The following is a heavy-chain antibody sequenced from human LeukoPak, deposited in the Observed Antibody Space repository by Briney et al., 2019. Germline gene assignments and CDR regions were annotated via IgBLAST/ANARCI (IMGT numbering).Heavy chain of an antibody. CDR3: ARRTVTNGWFRIDY. Sequence: NPSETLSLTCTVSGGSISTYYWSWIRQPPGKGLEWIGHIYYNGATDYNPSLKSRVTISVDTSKNEFSLKLSSVTAADTALYYCARRTVTNGWFRIDYWGQGSLVIVSS. CDR2: IYYNGAT. J-gene: IGHJ4*02. CDR1: GGSISTYY. D-gene: IGHD6-19*01. V-gene: IGHV4-59*08.